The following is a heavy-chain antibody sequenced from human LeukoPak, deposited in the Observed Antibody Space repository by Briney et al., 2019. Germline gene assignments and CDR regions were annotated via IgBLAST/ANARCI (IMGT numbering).Heavy chain of an antibody. D-gene: IGHD5-24*01. J-gene: IGHJ4*02. CDR2: IYHNGNT. CDR3: ATSRDGYNKFDF. V-gene: IGHV4-4*02. CDR1: GGSISSSNW. Sequence: SETLSLTCVVSGGSISSSNWWSWVRQPPGKGLEWIGEIYHNGNTNYNPSLKSRVTISVDKSKNQLSLTVRSVTAADTAAYYCATSRDGYNKFDFWGQGTPVTVSS.